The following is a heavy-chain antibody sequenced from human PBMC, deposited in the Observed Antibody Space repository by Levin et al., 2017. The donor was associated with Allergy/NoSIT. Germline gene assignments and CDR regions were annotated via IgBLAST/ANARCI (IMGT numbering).Heavy chain of an antibody. CDR3: ARGGSGSYYMLDY. J-gene: IGHJ4*02. CDR2: IFPGDSDT. CDR1: GYSFASYW. Sequence: KVSCKGSGYSFASYWIGWVRQMPGKGLERMGIIFPGDSDTRYSPSFQGQVTISVDKSISTAYLQWRSLKASDTAIYYCARGGSGSYYMLDYWGQGTLVTVSS. V-gene: IGHV5-51*01. D-gene: IGHD3-10*01.